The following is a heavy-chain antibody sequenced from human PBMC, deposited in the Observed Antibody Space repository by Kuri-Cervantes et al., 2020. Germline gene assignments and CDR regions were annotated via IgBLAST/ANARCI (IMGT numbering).Heavy chain of an antibody. D-gene: IGHD3-10*01. J-gene: IGHJ4*02. CDR2: IYHSGST. V-gene: IGHV4-4*02. CDR3: ARAVGSGSYIRLDY. CDR1: GFTFSSYAM. Sequence: LSCAASGFTFSSYAMSWVRQAPGKGLEWIGEIYHSGSTNYNQSLKSRVTISVDKSKNQFSLKLSSVTAADTAVYYCARAVGSGSYIRLDYWGQGTLVTVSS.